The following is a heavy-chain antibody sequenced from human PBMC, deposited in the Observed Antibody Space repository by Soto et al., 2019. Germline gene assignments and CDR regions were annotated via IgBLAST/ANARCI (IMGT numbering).Heavy chain of an antibody. D-gene: IGHD3-9*01. CDR2: ISSSDTTI. V-gene: IGHV3-48*01. CDR3: ARGTTYYDILTGYDY. Sequence: EVQLVESGGGLVQPGGSLRLSCAASGFTFSSYSMNWVRQAPGKGLERVSYISSSDTTIYYADSVKGRFTISRDNAKNSLYLQMNSLRAEDTALYYCARGTTYYDILTGYDYWGQGTLVTVSS. J-gene: IGHJ4*02. CDR1: GFTFSSYS.